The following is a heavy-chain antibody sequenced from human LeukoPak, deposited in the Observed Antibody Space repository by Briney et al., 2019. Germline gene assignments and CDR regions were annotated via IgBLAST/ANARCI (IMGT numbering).Heavy chain of an antibody. CDR3: ARHASGDIVVVPAALGGFDP. D-gene: IGHD2-2*01. CDR1: GYSFTSYW. J-gene: IGHJ5*02. Sequence: GESLRISCEGSGYSFTSYWISWVRQMPGKGLEWMGRIDPSDSYTNYSPSFQGHVTISADKSISTAYLQWSSLKASDTAMYYCARHASGDIVVVPAALGGFDPWGQGTLVTVSS. V-gene: IGHV5-10-1*01. CDR2: IDPSDSYT.